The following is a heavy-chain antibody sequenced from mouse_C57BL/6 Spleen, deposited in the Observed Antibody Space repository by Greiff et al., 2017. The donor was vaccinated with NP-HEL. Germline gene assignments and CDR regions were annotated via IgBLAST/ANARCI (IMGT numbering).Heavy chain of an antibody. CDR2: IRNKANGYTT. J-gene: IGHJ4*01. V-gene: IGHV7-3*01. Sequence: DVKLVESGGGLVQPGGSLSLSCAASGFTFTDYYMSWVRQPPGKALEWLGFIRNKANGYTTEYSASVKGRFTISSDNSQRILYLQMNALRAEGSANYYCAMWERVYYYSMDYWGQGTSVTVSS. D-gene: IGHD4-1*01. CDR3: AMWERVYYYSMDY. CDR1: GFTFTDYY.